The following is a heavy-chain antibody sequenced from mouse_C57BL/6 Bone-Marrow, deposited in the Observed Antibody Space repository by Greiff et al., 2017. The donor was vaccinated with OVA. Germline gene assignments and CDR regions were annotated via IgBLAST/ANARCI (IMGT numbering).Heavy chain of an antibody. CDR2: IYPGSGST. J-gene: IGHJ2*01. CDR3: ARDDSKEYYDC. V-gene: IGHV1-55*01. Sequence: QVQLQQPGAELVTPGASVKMSCTASGYTFTSYWITWVQQRPGQGLEWIGDIYPGSGSTNYNEQFKSKATLTVDTSSSTAYMQLSSLTSEDSAVYYCARDDSKEYYDCWGQGTTLTVSS. CDR1: GYTFTSYW. D-gene: IGHD2-4*01.